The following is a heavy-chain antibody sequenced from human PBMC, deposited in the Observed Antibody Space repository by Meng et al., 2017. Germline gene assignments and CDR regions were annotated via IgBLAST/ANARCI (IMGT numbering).Heavy chain of an antibody. J-gene: IGHJ4*02. CDR3: ARDDAMTTVTTIGY. V-gene: IGHV3-33*01. Sequence: GQLGESGGGVVQPGRSLRLSCGASGFTFSGYGMNWVRQAPGKGLEWVAVIWYDGSNKYYADSVKGRFTISRDNSKNTLYLQMNSLRAEDTAVYYCARDDAMTTVTTIGYWGQGTLVTVSS. CDR2: IWYDGSNK. D-gene: IGHD4-11*01. CDR1: GFTFSGYG.